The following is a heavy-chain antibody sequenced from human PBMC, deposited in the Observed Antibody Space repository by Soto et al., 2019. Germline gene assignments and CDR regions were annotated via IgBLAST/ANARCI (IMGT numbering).Heavy chain of an antibody. CDR2: IYSGGST. V-gene: IGHV3-66*01. CDR3: VTRGSFDC. Sequence: EVQLVESGGGLVQPGGSLRLCCAASGFIVSSNYMTWVRQAPGKGLEWVSVIYSGGSTYYADSVKGRFTISRDNSKNTLYLQMNSLRAEDTAMYYCVTRGSFDCWGQGTLVTVSS. J-gene: IGHJ4*02. CDR1: GFIVSSNY. D-gene: IGHD1-26*01.